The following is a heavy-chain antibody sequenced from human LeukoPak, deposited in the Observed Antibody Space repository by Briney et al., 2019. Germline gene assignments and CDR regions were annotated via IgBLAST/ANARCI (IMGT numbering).Heavy chain of an antibody. V-gene: IGHV3-7*03. D-gene: IGHD6-13*01. CDR3: AKDIRAAAVGILDY. CDR1: GLTFSNAW. CDR2: IKQDGSEK. Sequence: PGGSLRLSCAASGLTFSNAWMSWVRQAPGKGLEWVANIKQDGSEKYYLDSVKGRFTISRDNAKSSLYLQMNSLRAEDTALYYCAKDIRAAAVGILDYWGQGILVIVSS. J-gene: IGHJ4*02.